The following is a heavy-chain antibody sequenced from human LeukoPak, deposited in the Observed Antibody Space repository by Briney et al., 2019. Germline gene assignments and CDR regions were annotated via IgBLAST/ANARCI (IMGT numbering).Heavy chain of an antibody. CDR3: ARGITIFGVALYGMDV. CDR2: ISYDGSNK. J-gene: IGHJ6*02. D-gene: IGHD3-3*01. CDR1: GFTFSSYA. V-gene: IGHV3-30-3*01. Sequence: GALRLSFAASGFTFSSYAMHWVRQAPGKGLGGVAVISYDGSNKYYADSVKGRFTISRDNSKNTLYLQMNSLRAEDTAVYYCARGITIFGVALYGMDVWGQGTTVTVSS.